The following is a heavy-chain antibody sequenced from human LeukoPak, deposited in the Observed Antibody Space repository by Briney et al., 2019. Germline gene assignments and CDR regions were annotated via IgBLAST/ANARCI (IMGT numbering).Heavy chain of an antibody. CDR2: IYTSGST. Sequence: PSETLSLTCPVSGGSLSSYYWSWIRQPAGKGLEWIGRIYTSGSTNYNPSLKSRVTMSVDTSKNQFSLKLSSVTAADTAVYYCARSYYYDSSGYTDDYWGQGTLVTVSS. J-gene: IGHJ4*02. CDR1: GGSLSSYY. D-gene: IGHD3-22*01. V-gene: IGHV4-4*07. CDR3: ARSYYYDSSGYTDDY.